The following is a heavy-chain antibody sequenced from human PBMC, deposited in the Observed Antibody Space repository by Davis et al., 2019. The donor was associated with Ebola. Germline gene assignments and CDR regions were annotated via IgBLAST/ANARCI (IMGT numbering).Heavy chain of an antibody. V-gene: IGHV3-48*01. CDR3: ARDRGIQLWLRYYFDY. CDR2: ISSSSSTI. D-gene: IGHD5-18*01. Sequence: PGGSLRLSCEASGFTFSSYSMNWVRQAPGKGLEWVSYISSSSSTIYYADSVKGRFTISRDNAKNSLYLQMNSLRAEDTAVYYCARDRGIQLWLRYYFDYWGQGTLVTVSS. J-gene: IGHJ4*02. CDR1: GFTFSSYS.